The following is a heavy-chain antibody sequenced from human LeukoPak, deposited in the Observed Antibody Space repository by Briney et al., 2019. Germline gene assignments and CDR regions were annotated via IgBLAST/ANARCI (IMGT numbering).Heavy chain of an antibody. CDR2: ISSSSSTI. CDR1: GFTFSSYS. Sequence: GGSLRLSCAASGFTFSSYSMNWVRQAPGKGLEWVSYISSSSSTIYYADSVKGRFTISRDNAKNSLYLQMNSLRAEDTAVYYCAKAHYSSGQYYYYYGMDVWGQGTTVTVSS. D-gene: IGHD3-22*01. J-gene: IGHJ6*02. CDR3: AKAHYSSGQYYYYYGMDV. V-gene: IGHV3-48*04.